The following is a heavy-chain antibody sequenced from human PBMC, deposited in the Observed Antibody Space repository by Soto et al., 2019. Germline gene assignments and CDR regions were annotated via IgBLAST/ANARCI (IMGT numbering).Heavy chain of an antibody. CDR2: IYYSGST. J-gene: IGHJ4*02. CDR1: GGSISSSSYY. V-gene: IGHV4-39*01. Sequence: QLQLQESGPGLVKPSETLSLTCTVSGGSISSSSYYWGGIRQPPGKGLEWIGSIYYSGSTYYNPSRESRVTISVDTSKNQFSLKLSSVTAADTGVYYCARHDWAKPFDYWGQGTLVTVSS. D-gene: IGHD3-9*01. CDR3: ARHDWAKPFDY.